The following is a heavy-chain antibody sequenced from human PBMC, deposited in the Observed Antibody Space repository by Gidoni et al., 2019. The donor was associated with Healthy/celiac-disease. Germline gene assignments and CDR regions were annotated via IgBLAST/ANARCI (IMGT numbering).Heavy chain of an antibody. CDR1: GFTFSSYA. J-gene: IGHJ6*02. CDR2: ISGSGGST. CDR3: AKDVMVTPQGMDV. V-gene: IGHV3-23*01. Sequence: EVQLLESGGGLVQPGGSLRLSCAASGFTFSSYAMSGVRQAPGKGLEWVSAISGSGGSTYYADSVKGRFTISRDNSKNTLYLQMNSLRAEDTAVYYCAKDVMVTPQGMDVWGQGTTVTVSS. D-gene: IGHD2-21*02.